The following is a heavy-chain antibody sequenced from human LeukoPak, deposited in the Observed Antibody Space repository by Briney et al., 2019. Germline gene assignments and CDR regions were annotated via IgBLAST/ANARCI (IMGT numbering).Heavy chain of an antibody. J-gene: IGHJ6*01. Sequence: GGSLRLSCATSGFTFSSIWMSWVRQAPGKGLEWVANIKHDGSETNYVDSVKGRFTISRDNAKNSLHLQMNSLRVEDTAVYYCAKNGGPHGMDVWGQGTTVNVSS. CDR3: AKNGGPHGMDV. D-gene: IGHD3-16*01. CDR2: IKHDGSET. CDR1: GFTFSSIW. V-gene: IGHV3-7*02.